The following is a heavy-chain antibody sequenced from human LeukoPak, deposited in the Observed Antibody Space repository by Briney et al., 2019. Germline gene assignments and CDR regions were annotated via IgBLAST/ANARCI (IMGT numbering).Heavy chain of an antibody. CDR1: GGSFSGYY. D-gene: IGHD3-10*01. Sequence: PSETLSLTCAVYGGSFSGYYWSWIRQPPGKGLEWIGEINHSGSTNYNPSLKSRVTISVDTSKNQFSLKLSSVTAADTAVYYCARGAGMVRGVILEFYYYYMDVWGKGTTVTVSS. CDR2: INHSGST. J-gene: IGHJ6*03. CDR3: ARGAGMVRGVILEFYYYYMDV. V-gene: IGHV4-34*01.